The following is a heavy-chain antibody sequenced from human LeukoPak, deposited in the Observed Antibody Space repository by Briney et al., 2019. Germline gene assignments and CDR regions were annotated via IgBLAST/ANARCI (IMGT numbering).Heavy chain of an antibody. Sequence: GGSLRLSCAASGFTFSSYEMNWVRQAPGKGLEWVSYISSSGSTIYYADSVKGRFTISRDNAKNSLYLQMNSLRAEDTAVYYCARLWAAAAAFDYWGQGTLVTVSS. CDR2: ISSSGSTI. CDR3: ARLWAAAAAFDY. J-gene: IGHJ4*02. CDR1: GFTFSSYE. V-gene: IGHV3-48*03. D-gene: IGHD6-13*01.